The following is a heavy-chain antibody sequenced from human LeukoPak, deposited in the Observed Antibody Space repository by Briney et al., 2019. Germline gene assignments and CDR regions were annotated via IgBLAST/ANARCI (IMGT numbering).Heavy chain of an antibody. D-gene: IGHD3-10*01. CDR2: IRSKAYGGTT. J-gene: IGHJ4*02. CDR1: GFTFGDYA. Sequence: GGSLRLSCTASGFTFGDYAMSWVRQASGKGLEWVGFIRSKAYGGTTEYAASVKGRFTISRDDSKSIAYLQMNSLKTEDTAVYYCTRGNMVRGVDWGQGTLVTVSS. CDR3: TRGNMVRGVD. V-gene: IGHV3-49*04.